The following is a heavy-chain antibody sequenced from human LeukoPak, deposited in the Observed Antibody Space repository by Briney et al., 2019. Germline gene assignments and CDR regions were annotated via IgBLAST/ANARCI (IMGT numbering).Heavy chain of an antibody. CDR2: IYPGDSDT. J-gene: IGHJ6*02. V-gene: IGHV5-51*01. CDR3: ARQDYFGSSGYYPYYGMDV. D-gene: IGHD3-22*01. CDR1: GYSFTSYW. Sequence: GESLKISCKGSGYSFTSYWIGWVRQMPGKGLEWMGIIYPGDSDTRYSPSFQGQVTISADKSISTAYLQWSSLKASDTAMYYCARQDYFGSSGYYPYYGMDVWGQGTTVTVSS.